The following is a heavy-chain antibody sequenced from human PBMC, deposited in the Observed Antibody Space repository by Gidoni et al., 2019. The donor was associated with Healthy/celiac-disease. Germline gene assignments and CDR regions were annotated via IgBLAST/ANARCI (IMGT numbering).Heavy chain of an antibody. D-gene: IGHD6-19*01. V-gene: IGHV3-7*01. CDR1: GFTFSSYL. Sequence: EVKLVESGGGLVQPGGSLRLSCAASGFTFSSYLMSWVRKAPGKGLEGVSNIKQDGSEKYYVDSVKGRFTISRDNAKNSLYLQMNSLRAEDTAVYYCARDQGSGWYAHWGQGTLVTVSS. J-gene: IGHJ5*02. CDR2: IKQDGSEK. CDR3: ARDQGSGWYAH.